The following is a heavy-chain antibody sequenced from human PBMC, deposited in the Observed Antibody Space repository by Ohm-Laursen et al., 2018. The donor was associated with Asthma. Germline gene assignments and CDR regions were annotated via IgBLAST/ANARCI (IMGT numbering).Heavy chain of an antibody. Sequence: SVKVSCKSLGGAFNDYVIGWVRQAPGQGLEWMGGINSVFGGTTYPQKFQGRVTITADESRSTVYLELRGLRSDDTAVYYCARVLSYYDHSSYYDRIDYWGQGSLVTVSS. V-gene: IGHV1-69*13. J-gene: IGHJ4*02. CDR3: ARVLSYYDHSSYYDRIDY. D-gene: IGHD3-22*01. CDR1: GGAFNDYV. CDR2: INSVFGGT.